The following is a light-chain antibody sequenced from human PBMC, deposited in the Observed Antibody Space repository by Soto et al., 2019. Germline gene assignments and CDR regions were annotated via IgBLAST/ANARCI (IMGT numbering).Light chain of an antibody. CDR3: QQSYSTPPT. CDR1: QSISSW. CDR2: AAS. J-gene: IGKJ4*01. V-gene: IGKV1-39*01. Sequence: DIHTTQSPSTLSASVVDRVTITFRASQSISSWLAWYQQKPGKAPKLLIYAASSLQSGVPSRFSGSGSGTDFTLTISSLQPEDFATYYCQQSYSTPPTFGRGTKVDIK.